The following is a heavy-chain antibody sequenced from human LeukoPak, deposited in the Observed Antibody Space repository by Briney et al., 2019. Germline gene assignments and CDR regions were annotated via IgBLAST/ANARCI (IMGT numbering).Heavy chain of an antibody. CDR2: MNTNSGNT. J-gene: IGHJ5*02. V-gene: IGHV1-8*01. CDR1: GYTFTSYD. Sequence: ASVKVSCKASGYTFTSYDINWVRQAPGQGLEWMGWMNTNSGNTGYAQKFQGRVTMTRNSSISTAHMELSSLRSEDTAVYYCARASEAWELPLDNWFDPWGQGTLVTVSS. CDR3: ARASEAWELPLDNWFDP. D-gene: IGHD1-26*01.